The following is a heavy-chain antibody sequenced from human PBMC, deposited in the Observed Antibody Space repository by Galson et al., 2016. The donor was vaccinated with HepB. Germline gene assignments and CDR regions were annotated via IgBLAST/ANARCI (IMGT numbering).Heavy chain of an antibody. V-gene: IGHV3-30*03. J-gene: IGHJ4*01. CDR3: AMPYDNVGFDCGF. D-gene: IGHD3-9*01. CDR1: GFTFSAYA. Sequence: SLRLSCAGSGFTFSAYAMHWVRQGPGKGLEWVALVSTDEKTGHYVDSVQGRFTISRDNSKNTLYLQMNRLRPEDTAIYYCAMPYDNVGFDCGFWGQGTLVTVSS. CDR2: VSTDEKTG.